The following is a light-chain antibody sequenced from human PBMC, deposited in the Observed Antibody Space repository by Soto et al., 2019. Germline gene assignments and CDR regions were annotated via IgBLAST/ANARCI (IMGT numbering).Light chain of an antibody. Sequence: QSVLTQSASVSGSPGQSITISCTGTSSDVGGYNYVSWYQQHPGKAPKLMIYEVSNRPSGVSNRFSGSKSGNTASLTISGLQAEDEADYYCSSYTSSSPWVFGGGTKITVL. CDR2: EVS. V-gene: IGLV2-14*01. CDR1: SSDVGGYNY. J-gene: IGLJ3*02. CDR3: SSYTSSSPWV.